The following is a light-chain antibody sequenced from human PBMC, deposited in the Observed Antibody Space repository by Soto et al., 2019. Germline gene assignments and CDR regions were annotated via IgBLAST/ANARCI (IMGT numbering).Light chain of an antibody. CDR1: SSDIGFYNH. CDR3: SSYSTSFFYV. J-gene: IGLJ1*01. CDR2: GVT. V-gene: IGLV2-14*01. Sequence: QSVLTQPASVSGPPGQSITISCTGTSSDIGFYNHVSWYQQSPGKAPKLLIYGVTNRPSGISYRFSGSKSGSTASLTIYGLRDEDEADYYCSSYSTSFFYVFGTGTKVTVL.